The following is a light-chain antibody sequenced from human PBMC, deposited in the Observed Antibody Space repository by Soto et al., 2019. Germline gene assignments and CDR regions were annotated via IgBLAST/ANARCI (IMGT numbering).Light chain of an antibody. CDR3: QQHSNWPPSLFT. Sequence: EIVLTQSPATLSLSPGERATLSCRASQSVSSYLAWYQQKPGQAPRLLIYDASNRATGIPARFSGSGSGTDFTRTISSLEPEDFAVYYCQQHSNWPPSLFTFGPGTKVDIK. CDR2: DAS. J-gene: IGKJ3*01. CDR1: QSVSSY. V-gene: IGKV3-11*01.